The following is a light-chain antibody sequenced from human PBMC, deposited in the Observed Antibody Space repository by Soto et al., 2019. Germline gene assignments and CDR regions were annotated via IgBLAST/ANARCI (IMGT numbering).Light chain of an antibody. J-gene: IGLJ3*02. CDR1: SSDVGAYNY. V-gene: IGLV2-14*03. CDR2: EVS. Sequence: QSVLTQPASVSGSPGQSITISCTGTSSDVGAYNYVSWYQQHPGKAPKLMIYEVSSRPSGVSNRFSGSKSANTASLTISGLQAGDEADYYCSSYTGSSTWLFGGGTKVTVL. CDR3: SSYTGSSTWL.